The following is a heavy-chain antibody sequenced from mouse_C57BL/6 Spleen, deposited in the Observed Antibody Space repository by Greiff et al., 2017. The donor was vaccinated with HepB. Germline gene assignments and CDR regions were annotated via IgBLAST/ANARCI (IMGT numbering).Heavy chain of an antibody. CDR2: IHPNSGST. CDR1: GYTFTSYW. V-gene: IGHV1-64*01. Sequence: QVHVKQSGPELVKPGASVKLSCKASGYTFTSYWMHWVKQRPGQGLEWIGMIHPNSGSTNYNEKFKSKATLTVDKSSSTAYMQLSSLTSEDSAVYYCARDRITTVVANFDYWGQGTTLTVSS. J-gene: IGHJ2*01. CDR3: ARDRITTVVANFDY. D-gene: IGHD1-1*01.